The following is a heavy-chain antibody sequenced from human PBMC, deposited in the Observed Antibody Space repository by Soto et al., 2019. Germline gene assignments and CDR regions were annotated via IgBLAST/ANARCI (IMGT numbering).Heavy chain of an antibody. CDR3: ARARAERARSYDFWGGSFDA. CDR2: LIPIFDTT. D-gene: IGHD3-3*01. V-gene: IGHV1-69*01. J-gene: IGHJ4*02. Sequence: QVQLVQSGAEVKRPGSSVKVSCKASGGTFSSFAISWVRQAPGQGLEWMGGLIPIFDTTNHAQKFQGRVPIIADESSSTVYMGLSSLRFEDPAVYYCARARAERARSYDFWGGSFDAWGQGTLVSVSS. CDR1: GGTFSSFA.